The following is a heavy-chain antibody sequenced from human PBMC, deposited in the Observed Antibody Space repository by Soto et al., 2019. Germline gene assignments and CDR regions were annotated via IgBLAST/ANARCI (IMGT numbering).Heavy chain of an antibody. D-gene: IGHD3-16*02. Sequence: GGSLRLSCAASGFTFSSYAMSWVRQAPGKGLEWVSAISGSGGSTYYADSVKGRFTISRDNSKNTLYLQMNSLRAEDTAVYYCAKDHYYGYVWGSYRRNYFDYWGQGTLVTVSS. V-gene: IGHV3-23*01. CDR1: GFTFSSYA. CDR3: AKDHYYGYVWGSYRRNYFDY. J-gene: IGHJ4*02. CDR2: ISGSGGST.